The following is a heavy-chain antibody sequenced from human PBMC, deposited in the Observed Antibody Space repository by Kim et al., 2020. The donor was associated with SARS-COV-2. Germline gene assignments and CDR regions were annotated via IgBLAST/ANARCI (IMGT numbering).Heavy chain of an antibody. V-gene: IGHV1-2*06. D-gene: IGHD3-10*01. CDR1: GYTFTGYY. J-gene: IGHJ4*02. Sequence: ASVKVSCKASGYTFTGYYMHWVRQAPGQGLEWMGRINPNSGGTNYAQKFQGRVTMTRDTSTSTAYMELSRLRSDDTAVYYCARVVVDYGSGSHYYFDYWGQGTLVTVSS. CDR3: ARVVVDYGSGSHYYFDY. CDR2: INPNSGGT.